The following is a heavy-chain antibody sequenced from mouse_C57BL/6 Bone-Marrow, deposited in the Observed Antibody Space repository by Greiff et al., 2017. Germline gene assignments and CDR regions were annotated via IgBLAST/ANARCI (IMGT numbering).Heavy chain of an antibody. Sequence: QVQLQQSGAELVRPGASVTLSCKASGYTFTDYEMHWVKHTPVHGLEWIGAIDPETGGTAYNQKFKGKAILTADKSSSTAYMELRSLTSEDAAVYYCTRPVGFDYWGQGTTLTVSA. V-gene: IGHV1-15*01. CDR3: TRPVGFDY. CDR1: GYTFTDYE. J-gene: IGHJ2*01. CDR2: IDPETGGT. D-gene: IGHD1-1*01.